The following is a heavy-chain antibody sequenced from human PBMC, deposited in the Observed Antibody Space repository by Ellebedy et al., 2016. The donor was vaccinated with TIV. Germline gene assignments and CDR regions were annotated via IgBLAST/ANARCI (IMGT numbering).Heavy chain of an antibody. J-gene: IGHJ6*02. CDR1: GFTFSSYG. CDR3: AKARAAAYYYYYGMDV. V-gene: IGHV3-30*18. CDR2: IPYDESDK. D-gene: IGHD2-2*01. Sequence: GESLKISCAASGFTFSSYGMHWVRQAPGKGLEWVAVIPYDESDKYYADSVKGRFTISRDNSKNTLYLQMNSLRAEDTAVYYCAKARAAAYYYYYGMDVWGQGTTVIVSS.